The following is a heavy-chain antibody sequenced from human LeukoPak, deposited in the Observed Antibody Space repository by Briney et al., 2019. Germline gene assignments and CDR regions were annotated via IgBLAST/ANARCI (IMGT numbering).Heavy chain of an antibody. CDR2: IYHSGST. CDR1: GYSISSGYY. D-gene: IGHD2-21*01. Sequence: PSETLSLTCAVSGYSISSGYYWGWIRQPPGKGLEWIGSIYHSGSTYYNPSPKSRVTISVDTSKNQFSLKRSSVTAADTAVYYCASSPSYSVSSFDYWGQGTLVTVSS. V-gene: IGHV4-38-2*01. J-gene: IGHJ4*02. CDR3: ASSPSYSVSSFDY.